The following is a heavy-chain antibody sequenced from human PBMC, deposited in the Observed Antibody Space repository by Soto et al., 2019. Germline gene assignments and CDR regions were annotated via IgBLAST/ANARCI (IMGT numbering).Heavy chain of an antibody. CDR2: INPNSGGT. D-gene: IGHD3-22*01. J-gene: IGHJ4*02. Sequence: GASVKVSCKASGYTFTGYYMHWVRQAPGQGLEWMGWINPNSGGTNYAQKFQGWVTMTRDTSISTAYMELSRLRSDDTAVYYCISYDSSGYPGTFDYWGQGTLVTVSS. CDR1: GYTFTGYY. V-gene: IGHV1-2*04. CDR3: ISYDSSGYPGTFDY.